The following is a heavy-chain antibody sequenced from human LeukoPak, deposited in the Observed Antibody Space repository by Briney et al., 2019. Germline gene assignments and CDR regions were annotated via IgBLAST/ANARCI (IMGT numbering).Heavy chain of an antibody. D-gene: IGHD3-10*01. V-gene: IGHV3-21*01. J-gene: IGHJ4*02. CDR1: GFTFSSYS. CDR3: ARAGYGSGSYCDY. Sequence: PGGSLRLSCAASGFTFSSYSMNWVRQAPGKGLEWVSSISSSSSYIYYADSVKGRFTISRDNAKNSLYLQMNSLRAEDTAVYYCARAGYGSGSYCDYWGQGTLVTVSS. CDR2: ISSSSSYI.